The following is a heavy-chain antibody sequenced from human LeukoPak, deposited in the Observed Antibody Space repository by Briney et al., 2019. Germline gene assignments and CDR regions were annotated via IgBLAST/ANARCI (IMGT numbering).Heavy chain of an antibody. CDR2: IKQDGSEK. V-gene: IGHV3-7*01. CDR1: GFTFSSYW. J-gene: IGHJ6*02. CDR3: ASLYGDHNYYYYGMDV. Sequence: PGGSLRLSCAASGFTFSSYWMSWVRRAPGKGLEWVANIKQDGSEKYYVDSVKGRFTISRDNAKNSLYLQMNSLRAEDTAVYYCASLYGDHNYYYYGMDVWGQGTTVTVSS. D-gene: IGHD4-17*01.